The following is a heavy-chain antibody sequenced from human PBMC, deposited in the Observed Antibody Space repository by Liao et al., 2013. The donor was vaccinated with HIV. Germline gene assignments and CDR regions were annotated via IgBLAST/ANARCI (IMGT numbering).Heavy chain of an antibody. J-gene: IGHJ4*02. CDR3: AKDPDFWSGPGY. V-gene: IGHV4-4*07. Sequence: QVQLQESGPGLVKPSETLSLTCTVSGASLSSHYWSWIRQPAGKGLEWIGRIYASGSTNYNPSLKSRVAMSVDESRNQFSLKLNSVTAADTAVYYCAKDPDFWSGPGYWGQGTLVTVSS. CDR1: GASLSSHY. CDR2: IYASGST. D-gene: IGHD3-3*01.